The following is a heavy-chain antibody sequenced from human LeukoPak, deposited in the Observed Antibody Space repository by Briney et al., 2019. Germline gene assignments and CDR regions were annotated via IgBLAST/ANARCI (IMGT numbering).Heavy chain of an antibody. CDR1: GYSISSSSYS. V-gene: IGHV4-39*07. Sequence: SETLSLTCTVSGYSISSSSYSWGWIRQPPGKGLEWIGSIYYSGSTYYNPSLKSRVTISVDTSKNQFSLKLSSVTAADTAVYYCARAVGSGSFQTYYYYMDVWGKGTTVTISS. D-gene: IGHD3-10*01. J-gene: IGHJ6*03. CDR3: ARAVGSGSFQTYYYYMDV. CDR2: IYYSGST.